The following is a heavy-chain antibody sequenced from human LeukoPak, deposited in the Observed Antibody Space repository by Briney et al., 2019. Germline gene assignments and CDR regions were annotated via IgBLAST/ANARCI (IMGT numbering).Heavy chain of an antibody. CDR3: ARGDQTPDLAFNILAYYYYMDV. CDR2: IIPILGIA. V-gene: IGHV1-69*04. D-gene: IGHD3-3*02. CDR1: GGTFSSYA. J-gene: IGHJ6*03. Sequence: GASVKVSCKASGGTFSSYAISWVRQAPGQGLEWMGRIIPILGIANYAQKFQGRVTITADKSTSTAYMELSSLRSEDTAVYYCARGDQTPDLAFNILAYYYYMDVWGKGTTVTVSS.